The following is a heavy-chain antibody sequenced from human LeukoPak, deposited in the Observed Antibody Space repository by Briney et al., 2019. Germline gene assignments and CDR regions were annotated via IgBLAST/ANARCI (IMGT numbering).Heavy chain of an antibody. J-gene: IGHJ4*02. CDR1: GFTFSTYA. CDR3: AKESSDGNFGGN. V-gene: IGHV3-23*01. Sequence: GGSLRLSCAASGFTFSTYALNWVRQAPGKGLEWVSAISDSGGAIYYADSVKGRFTMSRDNSKNSLFLHMNSLRAEDTAVYYCAKESSDGNFGGNWGQGTLVTVSS. D-gene: IGHD2-15*01. CDR2: ISDSGGAI.